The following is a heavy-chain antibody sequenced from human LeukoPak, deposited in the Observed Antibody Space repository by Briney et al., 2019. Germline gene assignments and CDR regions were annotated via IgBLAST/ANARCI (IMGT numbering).Heavy chain of an antibody. CDR3: ALPATVLAAFDI. D-gene: IGHD2-2*01. CDR1: GGSLTNYY. CDR2: INHSGST. J-gene: IGHJ3*02. Sequence: SETLSLTCTVSGGSLTNYYWSWIRQPPGKGLEWIGEINHSGSTNYNPSLKSRVTISVDTSKNQFSLKLSSVTAADTAVYYCALPATVLAAFDIWGQGTMVTVSS. V-gene: IGHV4-34*01.